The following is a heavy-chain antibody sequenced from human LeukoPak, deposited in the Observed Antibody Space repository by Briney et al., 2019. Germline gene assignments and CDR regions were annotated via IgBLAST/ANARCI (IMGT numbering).Heavy chain of an antibody. D-gene: IGHD6-13*01. CDR1: GGSINNYY. Sequence: SETLSLTCTVSGGSINNYYWNWIRQPAGKGLEWIGRIYTSGSTSYNPSLKSRVTMSVDTSKNQLSLKLSSVTAADTAVYYCAAGYSSSWFHAFDIWGQGTMVTVSS. CDR3: AAGYSSSWFHAFDI. CDR2: IYTSGST. J-gene: IGHJ3*02. V-gene: IGHV4-4*07.